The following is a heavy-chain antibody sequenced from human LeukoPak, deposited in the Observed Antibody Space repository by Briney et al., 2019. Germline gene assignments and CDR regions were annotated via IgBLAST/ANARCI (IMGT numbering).Heavy chain of an antibody. Sequence: SETLSLTCTVSGDPMSRYYWSWIRQPSGKGLEWIGYIYYSGSTNYNPSLKSRVTMSVDTSKNKLSLNLSSVTAADTAVYYCARGGKYYDYVWGSYIFDYWGQGTLVTVSS. CDR3: ARGGKYYDYVWGSYIFDY. V-gene: IGHV4-59*01. CDR2: IYYSGST. D-gene: IGHD3-16*01. J-gene: IGHJ4*02. CDR1: GDPMSRYY.